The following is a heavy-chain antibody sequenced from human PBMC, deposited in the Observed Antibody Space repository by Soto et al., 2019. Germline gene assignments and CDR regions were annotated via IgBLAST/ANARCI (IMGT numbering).Heavy chain of an antibody. CDR3: ARGDFWSGSYSYYMDV. CDR2: IWYDGSSK. Sequence: GESLKISCAASGFSFSSYGMYWVRQAPGEGLEWVTFIWYDGSSKYYPDSVKGRFTISRDNSKNTLFLQMNSLRADDTAVYYCARGDFWSGSYSYYMDVWGKGTTVTVSS. D-gene: IGHD3-3*01. V-gene: IGHV3-33*01. J-gene: IGHJ6*03. CDR1: GFSFSSYG.